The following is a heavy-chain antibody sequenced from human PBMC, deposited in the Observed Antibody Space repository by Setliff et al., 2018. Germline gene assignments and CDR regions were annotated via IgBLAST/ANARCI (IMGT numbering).Heavy chain of an antibody. CDR1: GGSISTATYY. CDR2: IYWSGNT. J-gene: IGHJ5*02. CDR3: ASNRAAMALDDP. D-gene: IGHD5-18*01. Sequence: SETLSLTCTVSGGSISTATYYWGWVRQSPGKGLEWIGSIYWSGNTWYNPSFKSRVTISIDTSKNQFSLKMSSVTAADTAVYYGASNRAAMALDDPWGQGKLVTVSS. V-gene: IGHV4-39*01.